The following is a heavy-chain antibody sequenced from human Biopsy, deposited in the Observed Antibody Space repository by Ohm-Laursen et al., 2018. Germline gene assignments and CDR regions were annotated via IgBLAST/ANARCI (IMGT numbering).Heavy chain of an antibody. V-gene: IGHV4-4*07. CDR1: GGSISNYY. CDR3: AREPRIAAVAYFDP. CDR2: IYSSGST. J-gene: IGHJ5*02. D-gene: IGHD6-13*01. Sequence: TLSLTCSVSGGSISNYYWSWIRQPAGKGLEWIGRIYSSGSTNYNPSLKSRVTMSVDTSKNQFSLILSSMTAADTAVYYCAREPRIAAVAYFDPWGQGTLVTVSS.